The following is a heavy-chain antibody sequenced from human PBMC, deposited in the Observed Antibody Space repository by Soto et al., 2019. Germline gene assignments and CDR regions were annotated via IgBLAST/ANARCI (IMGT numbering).Heavy chain of an antibody. CDR2: INPKFGDT. D-gene: IGHD3-10*02. CDR3: ARNMDYYYGRGSGNGHGV. V-gene: IGHV1-2*02. CDR1: GYTFTAYH. J-gene: IGHJ6*02. Sequence: QVQLVQSGAEVKEPGASVRVSCEASGYTFTAYHIHWVRQAPGQGLEWMGWINPKFGDTTYAQDFQGRVSMTRDMSISTVYMELSRLTSDYTAIYYYARNMDYYYGRGSGNGHGVWGQGTTVTVFS.